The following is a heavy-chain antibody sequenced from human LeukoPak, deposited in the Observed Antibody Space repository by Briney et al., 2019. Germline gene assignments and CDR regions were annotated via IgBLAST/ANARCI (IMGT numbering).Heavy chain of an antibody. D-gene: IGHD1-26*01. CDR1: GFTFSTYN. V-gene: IGHV3-21*04. CDR2: ISGSSSYI. J-gene: IGHJ3*02. Sequence: PGGSLRLSCAASGFTFSTYNMNWGRQAPGKGLEWVSSISGSSSYIYYADSVKGRFSISRDNAKKSLYLQMNSLRAEDTALYYCARGRESGSLSDAFDIWGQGTMVTVSS. CDR3: ARGRESGSLSDAFDI.